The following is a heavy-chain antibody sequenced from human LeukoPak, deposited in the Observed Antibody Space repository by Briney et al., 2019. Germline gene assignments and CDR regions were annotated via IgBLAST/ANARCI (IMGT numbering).Heavy chain of an antibody. CDR2: INHSGST. Sequence: SETPSLTCAVYGGSFSGYYWSWIRQPPGKGLEWIGEINHSGSTNYNPSLKSRVTISVDTSKNQFSLKLSSVTAADTAVYYCARRRPYYYYDSSGSVFDYWGQGTLVTVSS. CDR3: ARRRPYYYYDSSGSVFDY. J-gene: IGHJ4*02. CDR1: GGSFSGYY. D-gene: IGHD3-22*01. V-gene: IGHV4-34*01.